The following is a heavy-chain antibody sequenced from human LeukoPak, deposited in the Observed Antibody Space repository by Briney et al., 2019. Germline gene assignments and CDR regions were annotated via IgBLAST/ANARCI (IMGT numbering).Heavy chain of an antibody. V-gene: IGHV4-34*01. J-gene: IGHJ3*02. CDR3: ARGELLRYFDWLSDAFDI. Sequence: SETLSLTCAVYGGSFSGYYWSWIRQPPGKGLEWIGEINHSGSTNYNPSLKSRVTISVDTSKNQFSLKLSSVTAADTAVYYCARGELLRYFDWLSDAFDIWGQGTMVNVSS. CDR2: INHSGST. CDR1: GGSFSGYY. D-gene: IGHD3-9*01.